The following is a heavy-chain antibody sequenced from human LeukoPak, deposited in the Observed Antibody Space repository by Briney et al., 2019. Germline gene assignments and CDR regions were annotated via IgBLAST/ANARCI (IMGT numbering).Heavy chain of an antibody. D-gene: IGHD3-10*02. CDR3: AELGITMIGGV. CDR2: ISSSGSTI. Sequence: GGSLRLSCAASGFTFSSYEMNWVRQAPGKGLEWVSYISSSGSTIYYADSVKGRFTISRENAENSLYLQMNSLRAEDTAVYYCAELGITMIGGVWGKGTTVTISS. J-gene: IGHJ6*04. CDR1: GFTFSSYE. V-gene: IGHV3-48*03.